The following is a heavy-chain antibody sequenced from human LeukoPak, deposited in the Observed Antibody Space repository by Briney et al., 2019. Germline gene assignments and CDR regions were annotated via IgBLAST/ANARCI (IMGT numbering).Heavy chain of an antibody. D-gene: IGHD2-2*01. CDR3: ARDQGYCSSTSCLNYNGAFDI. CDR2: IYSGGST. CDR1: GFTFSSYA. J-gene: IGHJ3*02. V-gene: IGHV3-53*01. Sequence: GGSLRLSCAASGFTFSSYAMTWVRQAPGKGLEWVSVIYSGGSTYYADSVKGRFTISRDNSKNTLYLQMNSLRAEDTAVYYCARDQGYCSSTSCLNYNGAFDIWGQGTMVTVSS.